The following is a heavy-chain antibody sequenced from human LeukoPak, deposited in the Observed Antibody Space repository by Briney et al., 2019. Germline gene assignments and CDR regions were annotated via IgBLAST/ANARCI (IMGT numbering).Heavy chain of an antibody. D-gene: IGHD3-9*01. CDR2: IYYSGST. J-gene: IGHJ5*02. CDR3: ARGSVRYFDWLLIGENWFDP. V-gene: IGHV4-59*01. Sequence: SETLSLTCTVSGGSISSYYWSWIRQPPGKGLEWIGYIYYSGSTNYNPSLKSRVTISVDTSKNQFSLKLSSVTAADTAVYYCARGSVRYFDWLLIGENWFDPWGQGTLVTVSS. CDR1: GGSISSYY.